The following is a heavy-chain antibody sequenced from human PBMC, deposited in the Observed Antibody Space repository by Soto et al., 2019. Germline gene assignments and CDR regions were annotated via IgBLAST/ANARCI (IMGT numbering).Heavy chain of an antibody. J-gene: IGHJ4*02. CDR2: ISYDGSNK. CDR1: GFTFSSYG. CDR3: AKNPTTGIKWWRFDY. Sequence: QVQLVESGGGVVQPGRSLRLSCAASGFTFSSYGMHWVRQAPGKGLEWVAVISYDGSNKYYADSVKGRFTISRDNSKNTLYLQMNSLRTEDTALYFCAKNPTTGIKWWRFDYWGQGTLVTVSS. D-gene: IGHD1-1*01. V-gene: IGHV3-30*18.